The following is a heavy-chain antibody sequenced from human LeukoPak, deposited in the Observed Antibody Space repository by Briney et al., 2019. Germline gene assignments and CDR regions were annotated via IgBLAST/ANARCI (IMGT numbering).Heavy chain of an antibody. V-gene: IGHV3-30*03. CDR2: VSYDGSQK. D-gene: IGHD6-25*01. J-gene: IGHJ6*02. CDR3: TESSGRPPYYGLDV. Sequence: GRSPRLSCAVSGLTFRHYAMHWVRQAPGKGLEWVAGVSYDGSQKYYTDPVRGRFTISRDNSKNTLDVQMNSLRLEDTAIYYCTESSGRPPYYGLDVWGQGTTVTVSS. CDR1: GLTFRHYA.